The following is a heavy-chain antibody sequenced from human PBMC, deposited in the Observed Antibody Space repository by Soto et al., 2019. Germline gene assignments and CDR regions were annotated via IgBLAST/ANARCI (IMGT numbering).Heavy chain of an antibody. V-gene: IGHV1-69*13. D-gene: IGHD5-18*01. CDR2: IIPIFGTA. Sequence: SVKVSCKASGGTFSSYAISWVRQAPGQGLEWMGGIIPIFGTANYAQKFQGRVTITADESTSTAYMELSSLRSEDTAVYYCARESDPVDTAKHFDYWGQGTLVTVSS. CDR3: ARESDPVDTAKHFDY. CDR1: GGTFSSYA. J-gene: IGHJ4*02.